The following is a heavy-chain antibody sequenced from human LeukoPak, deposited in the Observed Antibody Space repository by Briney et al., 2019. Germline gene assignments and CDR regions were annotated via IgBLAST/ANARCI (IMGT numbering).Heavy chain of an antibody. CDR3: ASLRIFSSSDVNFDY. J-gene: IGHJ4*02. CDR1: GYTFTGYY. D-gene: IGHD6-6*01. V-gene: IGHV1-2*02. CDR2: INPNSGGT. Sequence: ASVKVPCKASGYTFTGYYMHWVRQAPGQGLEWMGWINPNSGGTNYAQKFQGRVTMTRDTSISTAYMELSRLRSDDTAVYYCASLRIFSSSDVNFDYWGQGTLVTVSS.